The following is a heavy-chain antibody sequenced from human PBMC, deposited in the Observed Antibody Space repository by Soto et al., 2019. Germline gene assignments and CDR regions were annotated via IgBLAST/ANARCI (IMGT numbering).Heavy chain of an antibody. CDR3: AKVKARYFDWPCEYFDY. CDR1: GFTFSSYG. J-gene: IGHJ4*02. CDR2: ISYDGSNK. D-gene: IGHD3-9*01. Sequence: QVQLVESGGGVVQPGRSLRLSCAASGFTFSSYGMHWVRQAPGKGLEWVAVISYDGSNKYYADSVKGRFTISRDNSKNTLYLQMNSLRAEDTAVYYCAKVKARYFDWPCEYFDYWGQGTLVTVSS. V-gene: IGHV3-30*18.